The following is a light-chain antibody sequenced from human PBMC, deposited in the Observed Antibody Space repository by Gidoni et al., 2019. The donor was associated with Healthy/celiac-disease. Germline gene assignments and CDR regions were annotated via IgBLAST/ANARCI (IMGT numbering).Light chain of an antibody. J-gene: IGKJ4*01. V-gene: IGKV3-20*01. Sequence: EIVLTQSPVTLSLSPGERATLSCRASQSVSSSYVAWYQQQPGHAPRLLIYGASSRATGIPDFTLTISRLEPEDVAVYYCQQYGSSPPGLTFXGXTKVEIK. CDR1: QSVSSSY. CDR2: GAS. CDR3: QQYGSSPPGLT.